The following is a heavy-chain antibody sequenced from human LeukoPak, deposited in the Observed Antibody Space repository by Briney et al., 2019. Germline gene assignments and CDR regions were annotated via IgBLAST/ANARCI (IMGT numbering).Heavy chain of an antibody. D-gene: IGHD3-16*02. CDR2: IYYSGST. CDR3: ARGEGGRDYVWGSYRPDYFDY. V-gene: IGHV4-31*03. J-gene: IGHJ4*02. Sequence: SETLSLTCTVSGGSISSGGYYWSWIRQHPGKGLEWIGYIYYSGSTYYNPSLKSRVTISVDTSKNQFSLKLSSVTAADTAVYYCARGEGGRDYVWGSYRPDYFDYWGQGTLVTVSS. CDR1: GGSISSGGYY.